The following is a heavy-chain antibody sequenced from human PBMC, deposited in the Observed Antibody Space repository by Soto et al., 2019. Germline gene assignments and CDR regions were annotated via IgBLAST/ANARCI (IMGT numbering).Heavy chain of an antibody. D-gene: IGHD3-22*01. Sequence: PGGSLRLSCAASGFTFSIYSMNWVRHAPGKGLEWVSSISSSSSYIYYADSVKGRFTISRDNAKNSLYLQMNSLRAEDTAVYYCARGSPNIVVATRGWFDPWGQGTLVTVSS. CDR3: ARGSPNIVVATRGWFDP. CDR2: ISSSSSYI. J-gene: IGHJ5*02. V-gene: IGHV3-21*01. CDR1: GFTFSIYS.